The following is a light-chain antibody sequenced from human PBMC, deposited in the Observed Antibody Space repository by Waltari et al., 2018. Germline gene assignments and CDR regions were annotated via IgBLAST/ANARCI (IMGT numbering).Light chain of an antibody. CDR3: QYYGRSPWP. CDR2: GAS. J-gene: IGKJ1*01. CDR1: QSISSSD. Sequence: EIVLTQSPGTLSLSPGERATISCRASQSISSSDLGWYQQKSGLAPRLLIYGASRRATVIPDRFSGSGSGTDFTLTISSLEPEDFAVYYCQYYGRSPWPFGQGTKVDIK. V-gene: IGKV3-20*01.